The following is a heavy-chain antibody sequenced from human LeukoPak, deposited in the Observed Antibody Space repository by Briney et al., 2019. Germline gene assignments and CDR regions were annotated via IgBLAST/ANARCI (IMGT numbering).Heavy chain of an antibody. J-gene: IGHJ3*02. CDR1: GFTFDDYG. CDR3: ARDRLIGVVHTSMITAFDI. CDR2: INWNGGST. Sequence: GGSLRLSCAASGFTFDDYGMSWVRQAPGKGLEWVSGINWNGGSTGYADSVKGRFTISRDNAKNSLYLQMNSLRAEDTAVYYCARDRLIGVVHTSMITAFDIWGQGTMVTVSS. D-gene: IGHD2-8*01. V-gene: IGHV3-20*04.